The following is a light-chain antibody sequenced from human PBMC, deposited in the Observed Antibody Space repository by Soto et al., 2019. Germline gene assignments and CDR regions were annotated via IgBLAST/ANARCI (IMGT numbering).Light chain of an antibody. CDR1: QTVLYSSNNKNY. Sequence: DIVMTQSPDSLAVSLGERATIDCKSSQTVLYSSNNKNYLAWYQQKPGQPPKLLIYWASTRESGVPDRFGGSGSGTHFTLTISSLQAEDVAVYYCQQYYSTPWTFGQGTKVEIK. CDR2: WAS. V-gene: IGKV4-1*01. J-gene: IGKJ1*01. CDR3: QQYYSTPWT.